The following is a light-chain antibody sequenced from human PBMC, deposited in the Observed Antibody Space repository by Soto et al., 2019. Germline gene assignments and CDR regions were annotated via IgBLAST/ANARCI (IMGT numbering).Light chain of an antibody. CDR3: QQYNSYSWT. Sequence: DIQMTQSHSTLSASVGDSVTITCRASQSISSWFAWYQQKPGKAPKLLIYKASSLESGVPSRFSGSGSGTEFTLTISSLQADDFATYYCQQYNSYSWTFGQGTKVEIK. J-gene: IGKJ1*01. CDR1: QSISSW. V-gene: IGKV1-5*03. CDR2: KAS.